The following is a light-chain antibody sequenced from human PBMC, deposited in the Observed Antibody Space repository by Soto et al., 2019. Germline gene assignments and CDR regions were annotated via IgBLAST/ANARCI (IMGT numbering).Light chain of an antibody. J-gene: IGKJ1*01. CDR1: QSVNSN. V-gene: IGKV3-15*01. CDR2: GAS. CDR3: QQYNNWPRT. Sequence: ETVMTQSPATLSVSPGERATLSCRASQSVNSNLAWYQQKLGQAPRVVIYGASTRAAGIPARFSGSGSGTEFTLTISRLEPEDFAVYYCQQYNNWPRTFGLGTKVDIK.